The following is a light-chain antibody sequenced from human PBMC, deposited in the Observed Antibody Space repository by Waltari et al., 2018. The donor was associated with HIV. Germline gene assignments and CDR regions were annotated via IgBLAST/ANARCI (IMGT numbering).Light chain of an antibody. V-gene: IGLV7-46*01. Sequence: QPVVTQEASLTVSPGGTVALTCASSAGVVTSAHCPYWFQGRPGPAPKTLIFDSNNRYSWTPARFAGSFLGGKAALTLTGALPEDEGYYYCLLSFGGDLVFGGGTKLTVL. J-gene: IGLJ2*01. CDR1: AGVVTSAHC. CDR2: DSN. CDR3: LLSFGGDLV.